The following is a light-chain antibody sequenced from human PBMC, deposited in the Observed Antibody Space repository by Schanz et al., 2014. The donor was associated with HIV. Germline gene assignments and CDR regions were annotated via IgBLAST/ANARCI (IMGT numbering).Light chain of an antibody. CDR1: SSDVGAYNS. CDR2: EVT. V-gene: IGLV2-8*01. J-gene: IGLJ1*01. Sequence: QSALTQPPSASGSPGQSVTFSCTGTSSDVGAYNSVSWYQQHPGKAPKLMISEVTQRPSGVPDRFSGSKSGITASLTIFDLQPEDEADYYCSSLSTSGAPVFGTGTKLTVL. CDR3: SSLSTSGAPV.